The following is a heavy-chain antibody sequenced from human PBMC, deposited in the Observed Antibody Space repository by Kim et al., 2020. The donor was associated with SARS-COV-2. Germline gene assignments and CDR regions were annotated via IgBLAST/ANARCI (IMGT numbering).Heavy chain of an antibody. Sequence: SETLSLTCTVSGGSISSSSYYWGWIRQPPGKGLEWIGSIYYSGSTYSNPSLKSRVTISVDTSKNQFSLKLSSVTAADTAVYYCARHVGVFSSSSSVDYWGQGTLVTVSS. CDR3: ARHVGVFSSSSSVDY. CDR1: GGSISSSSYY. J-gene: IGHJ4*02. CDR2: IYYSGST. V-gene: IGHV4-39*01. D-gene: IGHD6-6*01.